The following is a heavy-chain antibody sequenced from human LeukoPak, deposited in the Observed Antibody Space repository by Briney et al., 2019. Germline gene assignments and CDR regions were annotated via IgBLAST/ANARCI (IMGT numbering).Heavy chain of an antibody. J-gene: IGHJ5*02. D-gene: IGHD4-23*01. Sequence: GSSVKVSCKASGGTFSSYGISWVRQAPGQGLEWMGGIIPIFDTANYAQKFQGRVTMTRDMSTSTDYMELSSLRSEDTAVYYCARDNSVEDTAWWFDPWGQGTLVTVSS. CDR2: IIPIFDTA. V-gene: IGHV1-69*05. CDR1: GGTFSSYG. CDR3: ARDNSVEDTAWWFDP.